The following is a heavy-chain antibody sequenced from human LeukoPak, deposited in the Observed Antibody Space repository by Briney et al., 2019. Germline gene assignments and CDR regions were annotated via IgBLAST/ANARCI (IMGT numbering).Heavy chain of an antibody. J-gene: IGHJ3*02. CDR2: ISSSSSYI. V-gene: IGHV3-21*01. Sequence: GGSLRLSCAASGFTFSSYSMNWVRQAPGKGLEWVSSISSSSSYIYYADSVKGRFTISRDNAKNSLYLQMNSLRAEDTAVYYCARADKAAADAFDIWGQGTMVTVSS. CDR3: ARADKAAADAFDI. CDR1: GFTFSSYS. D-gene: IGHD6-13*01.